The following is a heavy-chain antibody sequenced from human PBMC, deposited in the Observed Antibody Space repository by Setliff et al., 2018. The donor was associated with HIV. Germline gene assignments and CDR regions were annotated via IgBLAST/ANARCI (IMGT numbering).Heavy chain of an antibody. CDR3: ARDHWGLGGVDY. V-gene: IGHV4-59*01. CDR2: IYYSGRT. Sequence: LSLTCTVSGGSISTFYWSWIRQPPGKGLEWIGYIYYSGRTNYNPSLDSRVTMSVDTSKNQFSLKLSSVTAADTAVYYCARDHWGLGGVDYWGQGTLVTVSS. CDR1: GGSISTFY. D-gene: IGHD3-16*01. J-gene: IGHJ4*02.